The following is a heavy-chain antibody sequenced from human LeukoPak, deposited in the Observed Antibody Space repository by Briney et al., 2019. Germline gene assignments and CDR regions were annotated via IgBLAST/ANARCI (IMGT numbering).Heavy chain of an antibody. Sequence: ASVKVSCKASGYTFTSYGISWVRQAPGQGLEWMGWISAYNGNTNYAQKLQGRVTMTRDMSTSTVYMELSSLRSEDTAVYYCARAYYDWGQGTLVTVSS. D-gene: IGHD1-26*01. J-gene: IGHJ4*02. CDR3: ARAYYD. CDR2: ISAYNGNT. V-gene: IGHV1-18*01. CDR1: GYTFTSYG.